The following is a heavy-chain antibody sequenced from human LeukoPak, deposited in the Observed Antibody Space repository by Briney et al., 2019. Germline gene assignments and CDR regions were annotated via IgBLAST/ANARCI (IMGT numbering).Heavy chain of an antibody. Sequence: PSETLSLTCTVSGGSISSYYWSWIRQPPGKGLEWIGYIYYSGSTNYNPSLKSRVTISVDTSKNQFSLKLSSVTAADTDVYYCAREGSSSWYQGGWFDPWGQGTLVTVSS. D-gene: IGHD6-13*01. J-gene: IGHJ5*02. CDR1: GGSISSYY. CDR3: AREGSSSWYQGGWFDP. V-gene: IGHV4-59*01. CDR2: IYYSGST.